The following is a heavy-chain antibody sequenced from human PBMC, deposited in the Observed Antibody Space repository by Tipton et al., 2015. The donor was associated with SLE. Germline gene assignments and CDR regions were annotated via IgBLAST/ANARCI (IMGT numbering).Heavy chain of an antibody. CDR1: GGSLSGYY. D-gene: IGHD2-2*02. V-gene: IGHV4-34*01. J-gene: IGHJ4*02. Sequence: TLSLTCAVYGGSLSGYYWSWIRQPPGKGLEWIGEITHSGSTNYNPSLKSRVTISVDTSKNQLSLKLSSVTAADTALYYCARVGAADAIDYWGQGTLGTVYS. CDR3: ARVGAADAIDY. CDR2: ITHSGST.